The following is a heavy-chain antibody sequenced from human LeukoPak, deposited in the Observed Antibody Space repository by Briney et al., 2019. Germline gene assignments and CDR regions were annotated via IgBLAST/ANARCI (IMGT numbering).Heavy chain of an antibody. Sequence: GGSLRLSCAASGFTFSSYWMSWVRQAPGKGLEWVANIKRDGSEKYYVDSVKGRFTISRDNAKNSLYLQMNSLRAEDTAVYYCARADYDFWSGYWGQGTLVTVSS. CDR2: IKRDGSEK. V-gene: IGHV3-7*01. D-gene: IGHD3-3*01. CDR1: GFTFSSYW. CDR3: ARADYDFWSGY. J-gene: IGHJ4*02.